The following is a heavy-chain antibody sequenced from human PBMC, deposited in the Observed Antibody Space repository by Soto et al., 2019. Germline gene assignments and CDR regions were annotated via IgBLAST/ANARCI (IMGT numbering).Heavy chain of an antibody. CDR3: ALAVPEHNWFDP. CDR1: GGSFSGYY. CDR2: INHSGST. D-gene: IGHD6-19*01. V-gene: IGHV4-34*01. J-gene: IGHJ5*02. Sequence: PSETLSLTCAVYGGSFSGYYWTWIRQPPGTGLEWIGEINHSGSTNYNPSLKSRVTISVDTSKNQFSLKLSSVTAADTAVYYCALAVPEHNWFDPWGQGTLVTVSS.